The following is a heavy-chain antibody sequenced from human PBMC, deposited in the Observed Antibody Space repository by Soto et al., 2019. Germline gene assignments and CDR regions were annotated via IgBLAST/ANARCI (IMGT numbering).Heavy chain of an antibody. V-gene: IGHV3-74*01. Sequence: PGGSLRLSCAASGFSFTRYRIHWVRHVPGKGLEWVCRVNADGSSTNYAGFAKGRFTISRDNSKNTAYLEMKNLRVDDTALYYCAKAGDWNYVFDFWGQGTSVTVSS. CDR1: GFSFTRYR. CDR3: AKAGDWNYVFDF. J-gene: IGHJ4*02. D-gene: IGHD1-7*01. CDR2: VNADGSST.